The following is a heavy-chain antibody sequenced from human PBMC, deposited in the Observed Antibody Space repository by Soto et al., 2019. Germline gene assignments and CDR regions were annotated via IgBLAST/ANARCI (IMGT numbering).Heavy chain of an antibody. CDR2: IYYSGST. CDR1: GGSISSGGYY. J-gene: IGHJ5*02. V-gene: IGHV4-31*03. Sequence: QVQLQESGPGLVKPSQTLSLTCTVSGGSISSGGYYWSWIRQHPGKGLEWFGYIYYSGSTYYNPSLKSRVTISVDTSKNQFSRKLSSVTAADTAVYYCARAPGIAARPWWFDPWGQGTLVTVSS. D-gene: IGHD6-6*01. CDR3: ARAPGIAARPWWFDP.